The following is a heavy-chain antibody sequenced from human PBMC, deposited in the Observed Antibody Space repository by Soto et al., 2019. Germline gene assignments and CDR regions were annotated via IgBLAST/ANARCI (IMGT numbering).Heavy chain of an antibody. J-gene: IGHJ4*02. V-gene: IGHV3-30*03. CDR1: GFTFSSYG. CDR2: ISYDGSNK. D-gene: IGHD1-1*01. CDR3: ATTGDAYQPRLWTELDY. Sequence: RLSCAASGFTFSSYGMHWVRQAPGKGLEWVAVISYDGSNKYYADSVKGRFTISRDNSKNTLYLQMNSLRAEDTAVYYCATTGDAYQPRLWTELDYWGQGTLVPVSS.